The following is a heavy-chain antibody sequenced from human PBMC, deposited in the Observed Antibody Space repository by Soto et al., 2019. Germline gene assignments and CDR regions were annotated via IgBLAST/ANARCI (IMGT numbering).Heavy chain of an antibody. Sequence: QVQLVQSGAEVKKPGASVKVSCKASGYTFTGYYMHWVRQAPGQGLEWMGWINPNSGGTNYAQKFQGRVTMTRDPSISTAYMELSRLRSDDTAVYYCARLKSSGYYPNDAFDIWGQGTMVTVSS. CDR3: ARLKSSGYYPNDAFDI. CDR2: INPNSGGT. D-gene: IGHD3-22*01. J-gene: IGHJ3*02. V-gene: IGHV1-2*02. CDR1: GYTFTGYY.